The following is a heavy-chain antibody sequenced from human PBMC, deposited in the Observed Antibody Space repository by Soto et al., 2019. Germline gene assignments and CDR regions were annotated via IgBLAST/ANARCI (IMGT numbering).Heavy chain of an antibody. CDR3: AKDKMEVVVAAVHPPDAFDI. V-gene: IGHV3-23*01. Sequence: EVQLLEAGGGLVQPGGSLRLSCAASGFTFSSYAMSWVRQAPGKGLEWVSAISGSGGSTYYAASVKGRFTISRDNSKNTLYLQMNSLRAEDTAVYYCAKDKMEVVVAAVHPPDAFDIWGQGTMVTVSS. CDR2: ISGSGGST. D-gene: IGHD2-15*01. J-gene: IGHJ3*02. CDR1: GFTFSSYA.